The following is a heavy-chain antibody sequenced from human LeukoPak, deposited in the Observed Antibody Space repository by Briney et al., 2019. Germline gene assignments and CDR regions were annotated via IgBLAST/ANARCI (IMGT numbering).Heavy chain of an antibody. CDR2: IWYDGSNK. CDR1: GFTFSSYG. CDR3: AREGPRGNSQFDY. J-gene: IGHJ4*02. D-gene: IGHD2/OR15-2a*01. Sequence: GRSLSLSCAASGFTFSSYGMHWARQAPGKGLEWVALIWYDGSNKYYADSVKGRLTISRDNSKNTLYLQMNSLRAEDTAVYYCAREGPRGNSQFDYWGQGTLVTVSS. V-gene: IGHV3-33*01.